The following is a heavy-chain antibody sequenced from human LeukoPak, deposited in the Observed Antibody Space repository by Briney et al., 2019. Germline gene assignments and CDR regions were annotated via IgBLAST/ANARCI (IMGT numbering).Heavy chain of an antibody. V-gene: IGHV1-69*05. CDR2: IIPIFGTA. J-gene: IGHJ4*02. Sequence: SVKVSCKASGGTFSSYAISWVRQAPGQELEWMGGIIPIFGTANYAQKFQGRVTITTDESTSTAYMELSSLRSEDTGVYYCARGRSVAAGTTTDYWGQGTLVTVSS. D-gene: IGHD1-7*01. CDR1: GGTFSSYA. CDR3: ARGRSVAAGTTTDY.